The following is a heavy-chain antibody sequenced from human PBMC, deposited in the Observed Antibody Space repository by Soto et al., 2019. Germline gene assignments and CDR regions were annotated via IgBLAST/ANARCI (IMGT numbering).Heavy chain of an antibody. D-gene: IGHD3-10*02. CDR3: ARENSYVTLASFDP. Sequence: QVQLQESGPGLVKPSQTLSLTCSVSGGPISSAGYYWSWIRQHPAKGLEWIGYIYYTGNTYYNPSLKSRVSLSVDTSKIQFSLKMTSVTAADSAVYYCARENSYVTLASFDPWGQGTLVTVSS. CDR1: GGPISSAGYY. J-gene: IGHJ5*02. CDR2: IYYTGNT. V-gene: IGHV4-31*03.